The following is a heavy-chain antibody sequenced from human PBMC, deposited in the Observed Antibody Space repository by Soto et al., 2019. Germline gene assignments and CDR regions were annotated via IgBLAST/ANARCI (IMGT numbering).Heavy chain of an antibody. V-gene: IGHV1-18*01. Sequence: QVQLVQSGAEVKKPGASVKVSSTASGYTFTSYGISWVRQAPGQGLEWVGWISAYNGNTNYAQKLQGRVTMTTDTSTSTAYVELWCLRSDDTDVYYCARDNPPLGYWGQGTLVTVSS. CDR3: ARDNPPLGY. CDR1: GYTFTSYG. CDR2: ISAYNGNT. J-gene: IGHJ4*02.